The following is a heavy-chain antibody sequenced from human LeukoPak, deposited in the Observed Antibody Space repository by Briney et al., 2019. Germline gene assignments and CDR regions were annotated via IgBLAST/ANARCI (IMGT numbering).Heavy chain of an antibody. CDR3: ARANMIVGYYYMDV. J-gene: IGHJ6*03. CDR2: IYTSGST. D-gene: IGHD3-22*01. V-gene: IGHV4-4*07. CDR1: GGSISSYY. Sequence: SETLSLTCTVSGGSISSYYWSWIRQPAGKGLDWIGRIYTSGSTNYNPSLKSPVTMSVDTSKDQFSLKLSSVTAADTAVYYCARANMIVGYYYMDVWGKGTTVTVSS.